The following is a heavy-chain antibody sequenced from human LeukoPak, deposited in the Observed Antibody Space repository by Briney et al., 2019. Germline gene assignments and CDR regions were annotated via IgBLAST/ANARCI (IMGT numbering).Heavy chain of an antibody. CDR2: INHSGST. J-gene: IGHJ5*02. CDR1: GGSFSGYY. CDR3: ARGASLTPPIITGTRSPHWFDP. Sequence: SETLSLTCAVYGGSFSGYYWSWIRQPPGKGLEWIGEINHSGSTNYNPSLKSRVTISVDTSKNQFSLKLSSVTAADTAVYYCARGASLTPPIITGTRSPHWFDPWGQGTLVTVSS. V-gene: IGHV4-34*01. D-gene: IGHD1-20*01.